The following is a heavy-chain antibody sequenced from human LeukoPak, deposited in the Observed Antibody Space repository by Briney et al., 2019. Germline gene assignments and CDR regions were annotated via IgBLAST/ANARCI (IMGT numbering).Heavy chain of an antibody. CDR2: IYHSGST. V-gene: IGHV4-30-2*01. CDR3: ARETTYYDTGSAGTMDV. CDR1: GGSISGSSYY. Sequence: SETLSLTCTVSGGSISGSSYYWGWIRQPPGKGLEWIGYIYHSGSTYYNPSLKSRVTISVDRSKNQFSLKLSSVTAADTAVYYCARETTYYDTGSAGTMDVWGKGTTVTVSS. J-gene: IGHJ6*03. D-gene: IGHD3-9*01.